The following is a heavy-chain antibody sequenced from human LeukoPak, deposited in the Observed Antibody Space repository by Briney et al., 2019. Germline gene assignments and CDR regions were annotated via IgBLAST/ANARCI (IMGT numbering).Heavy chain of an antibody. CDR2: ISSRGSSI. CDR3: ARDYIAYDPLDY. D-gene: IGHD3-3*01. CDR1: GFTFSSYD. J-gene: IGHJ4*02. Sequence: GGSLGLSCAASGFTFSSYDMNWVRQAPGKGLEWVSSISSRGSSIYYADSVKGRFTISRDNAKNSLYLQMNSLRAEGTAVYWCARDYIAYDPLDYWGQGTLVTVSS. V-gene: IGHV3-21*01.